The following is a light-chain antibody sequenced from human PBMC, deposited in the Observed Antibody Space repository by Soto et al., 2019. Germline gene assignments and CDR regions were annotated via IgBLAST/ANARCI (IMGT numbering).Light chain of an antibody. CDR2: AGS. CDR1: QSISIN. CDR3: QQFRNWPWT. J-gene: IGKJ1*01. V-gene: IGKV3D-15*01. Sequence: EIVLSQSPGALSVSPRDRVTLSCMASQSISINLAWYQHKPGQAPRLLIHAGSTRATGIPARISGSGSGTEFTLTISSLQSEDFAVYYCQQFRNWPWTFGQGTKVDI.